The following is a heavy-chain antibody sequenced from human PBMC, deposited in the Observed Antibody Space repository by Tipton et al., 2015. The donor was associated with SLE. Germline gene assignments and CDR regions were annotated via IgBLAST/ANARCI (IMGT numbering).Heavy chain of an antibody. J-gene: IGHJ4*02. D-gene: IGHD1-14*01. Sequence: TLSLTCAVSGYSISSVYYWGWIRPSPVKGLEWIGIVYRTAYYNPSLKRRVTVSVETSKTEVSLKLNSVTASDTAVYYCVSGVGNTGRFHYWGQGALVTVSS. CDR3: VSGVGNTGRFHY. V-gene: IGHV4-38-2*01. CDR2: VYRTA. CDR1: GYSISSVYY.